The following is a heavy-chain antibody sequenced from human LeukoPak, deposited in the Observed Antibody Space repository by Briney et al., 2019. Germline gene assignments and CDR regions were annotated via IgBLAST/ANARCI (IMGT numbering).Heavy chain of an antibody. V-gene: IGHV3-23*01. Sequence: GGSLRLSCAAPGITFSNYDITWVRQAPGRGLEYVSCSAYGGSIHYADSVKGRFTISRDNSKNTVYLQMTNLRAEDTARYHCAKHPGRSGYRSHWYVSYFDSWGQGALVTVSS. D-gene: IGHD5-18*01. CDR2: SAYGGSI. J-gene: IGHJ4*02. CDR3: AKHPGRSGYRSHWYVSYFDS. CDR1: GITFSNYD.